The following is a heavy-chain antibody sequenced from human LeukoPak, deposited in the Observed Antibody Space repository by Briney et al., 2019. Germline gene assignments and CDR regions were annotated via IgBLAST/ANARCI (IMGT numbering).Heavy chain of an antibody. CDR2: ITWNSGSI. Sequence: GGSLRLSCAASGFTFDDYAMHWVRQAPGKGLEWVSGITWNSGSIGYADSLKGRFTIFRDNAKNSLYLQMNSLRAEDTALYYCAKVALSGWYLDYWGQGTLVIVSS. J-gene: IGHJ4*02. V-gene: IGHV3-9*01. CDR1: GFTFDDYA. CDR3: AKVALSGWYLDY. D-gene: IGHD6-19*01.